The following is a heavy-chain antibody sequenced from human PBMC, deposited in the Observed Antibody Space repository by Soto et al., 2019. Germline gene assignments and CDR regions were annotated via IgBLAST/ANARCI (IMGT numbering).Heavy chain of an antibody. V-gene: IGHV1-18*01. J-gene: IGHJ5*02. D-gene: IGHD3-10*01. Sequence: QVQLVQSGGEVKKPGASVKVSCKASGYTFTNYGISWVRQAPGQGLEWMGWINVYNGNTKYAQKVQGKVTMTTETSTSTAYVELRSLRSDDTAVYYCARGVGSGSYYNQYNWFDPWGQGTLVTVSS. CDR1: GYTFTNYG. CDR3: ARGVGSGSYYNQYNWFDP. CDR2: INVYNGNT.